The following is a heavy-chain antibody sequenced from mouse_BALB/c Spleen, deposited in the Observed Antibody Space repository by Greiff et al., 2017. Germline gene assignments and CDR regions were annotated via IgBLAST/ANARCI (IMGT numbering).Heavy chain of an antibody. V-gene: IGHV6-6*02. CDR1: GFTFSNYW. Sequence: EVKLVESGGGLVQPGGSMKLSCVASGFTFSNYWMNWVRQSPEKGLEWVAEIRLKSNNYATHYAESVKGRFTISRDDSKSSVYLQMNNLRAEDTGIYYCTRGGDYYYAMDYWGQGTSVTVSS. CDR3: TRGGDYYYAMDY. CDR2: IRLKSNNYAT. J-gene: IGHJ4*01. D-gene: IGHD2-13*01.